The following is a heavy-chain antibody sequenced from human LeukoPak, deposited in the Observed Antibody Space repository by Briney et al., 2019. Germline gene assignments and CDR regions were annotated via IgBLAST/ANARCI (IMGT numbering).Heavy chain of an antibody. CDR1: GGPFSGYY. CDR3: ARGLPYSSSWYTSFDY. CDR2: INHSGST. V-gene: IGHV4-34*01. Sequence: SETLSLTCAVYGGPFSGYYWSWIRQPPGKGLEWIGEINHSGSTNYNPSLKSRVTISVDTSKNQFSLKLSSVTAADTAVYYCARGLPYSSSWYTSFDYWGQGTLVTVSS. D-gene: IGHD6-13*01. J-gene: IGHJ4*02.